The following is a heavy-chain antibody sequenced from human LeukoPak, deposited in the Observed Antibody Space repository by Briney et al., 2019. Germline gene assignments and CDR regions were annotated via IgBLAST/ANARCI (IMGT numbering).Heavy chain of an antibody. CDR3: AREIFWSGYFSNLHFDY. D-gene: IGHD3-3*01. CDR1: EFTFSSYN. V-gene: IGHV3-21*06. CDR2: ISSSSSYI. Sequence: GGSLRLSCVASEFTFSSYNMNWVRQAPGKGLEWVSSISSSSSYIYYADSVRGRFTISRDNAKNSLYLQMDNLRPEDTAVYYCAREIFWSGYFSNLHFDYWGQGTLVTVSS. J-gene: IGHJ4*02.